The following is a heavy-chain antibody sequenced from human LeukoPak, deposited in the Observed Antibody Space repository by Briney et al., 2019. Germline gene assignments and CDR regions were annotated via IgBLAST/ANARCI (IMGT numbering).Heavy chain of an antibody. J-gene: IGHJ4*02. Sequence: GGSLRLSCAASGVTFSSYGMHWVRQAPGKGLEWVAVISYDGSNKYYADSVKGRFTISRDNSKNTLYLQMNSLRAEDTAVYYCAKDRGDGYNYFDYWGQGTWSPSPQ. CDR3: AKDRGDGYNYFDY. V-gene: IGHV3-30*18. CDR1: GVTFSSYG. CDR2: ISYDGSNK. D-gene: IGHD5-24*01.